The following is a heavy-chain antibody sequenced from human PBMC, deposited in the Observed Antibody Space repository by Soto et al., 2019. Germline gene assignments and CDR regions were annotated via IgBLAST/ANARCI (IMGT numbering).Heavy chain of an antibody. CDR2: MNPNSGNT. CDR1: GYTFTSYD. D-gene: IGHD6-13*01. V-gene: IGHV1-8*01. Sequence: EASVKVSCKASGYTFTSYDINWVRQATGQGLEWMGWMNPNSGNTGYAQKFQGRVTMTRNTSISTAYMELSSLRSEDTAVYYCARGQDSSSWYVAYYYYGMDVWGQGTTLTVSS. CDR3: ARGQDSSSWYVAYYYYGMDV. J-gene: IGHJ6*02.